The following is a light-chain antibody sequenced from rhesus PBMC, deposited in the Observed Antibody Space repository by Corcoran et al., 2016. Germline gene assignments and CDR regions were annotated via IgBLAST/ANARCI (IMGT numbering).Light chain of an antibody. CDR3: LQHNSYPWT. Sequence: DIQMTQSPSSLSASVGDTVPITCRARQGISSYLNWFQQKQGKAPRLLIYAASSLESGVPSRFSGSGSGTELHPTISSLQPEDFAAYYCLQHNSYPWTFGQGTKVEIK. J-gene: IGKJ1*01. V-gene: IGKV1-28*01. CDR1: QGISSY. CDR2: AAS.